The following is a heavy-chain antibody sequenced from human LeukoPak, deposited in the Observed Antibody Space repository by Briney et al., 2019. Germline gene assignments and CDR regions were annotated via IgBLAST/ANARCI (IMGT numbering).Heavy chain of an antibody. J-gene: IGHJ3*02. V-gene: IGHV1-18*01. D-gene: IGHD1-26*01. CDR2: ISAYNGNT. Sequence: GASVKVSCKASGGTFSSYAISWVRQAPGQGLEWMGWISAYNGNTNCAQKLQGRVTMTTDTSTSTAYMELRSLRSDDTAVYYCARDKYGTIVGATYRSAFDIWGQGTMVTVSS. CDR3: ARDKYGTIVGATYRSAFDI. CDR1: GGTFSSYA.